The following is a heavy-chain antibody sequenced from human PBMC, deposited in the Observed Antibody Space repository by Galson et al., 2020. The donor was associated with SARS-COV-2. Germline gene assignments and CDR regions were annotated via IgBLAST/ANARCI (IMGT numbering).Heavy chain of an antibody. Sequence: SETLSLTCTVSGGSISSYYWSWIRQPAGKGLEWIGRIYTSGSTNYNPSLKSRVTMSVDTSKNQFSLKLSSVTAADTAVYYCARDLGYYDSSGAHHFDYWGQGTLVTVSS. V-gene: IGHV4-4*07. CDR2: IYTSGST. CDR3: ARDLGYYDSSGAHHFDY. D-gene: IGHD3-22*01. J-gene: IGHJ4*02. CDR1: GGSISSYY.